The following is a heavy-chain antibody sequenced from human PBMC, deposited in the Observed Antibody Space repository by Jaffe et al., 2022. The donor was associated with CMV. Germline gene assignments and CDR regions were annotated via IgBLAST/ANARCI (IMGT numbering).Heavy chain of an antibody. V-gene: IGHV3-21*01. Sequence: EVQLVESGGGLVKPGGSLRLSCAASGFTFSSYSMNWVRQAPGKGLEWVSSISSSSSYIYYADSVKGRFTISRDNAKNSLYLQMNSLRAEDTAVYYCARFTNFYCGGDCRDYWGQGTLVTVSS. CDR2: ISSSSSYI. CDR3: ARFTNFYCGGDCRDY. D-gene: IGHD2-21*02. CDR1: GFTFSSYS. J-gene: IGHJ4*02.